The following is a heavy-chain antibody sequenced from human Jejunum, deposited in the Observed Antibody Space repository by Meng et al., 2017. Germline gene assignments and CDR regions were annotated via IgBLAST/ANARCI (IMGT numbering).Heavy chain of an antibody. CDR1: GVSISSNHW. J-gene: IGHJ5*02. CDR2: MYHGGST. Sequence: LQGAGPGLVKLSGTLSRTCAVSGVSISSNHWWSWVRQPPGKGLEWIGEMYHGGSTNYNPSLKSRVNISVDKSKNQFSLKLTSVTAADTGVYYCSNYVWGSPPTGVLSWGQGTLVTVSS. V-gene: IGHV4-4*02. CDR3: SNYVWGSPPTGVLS. D-gene: IGHD3-16*01.